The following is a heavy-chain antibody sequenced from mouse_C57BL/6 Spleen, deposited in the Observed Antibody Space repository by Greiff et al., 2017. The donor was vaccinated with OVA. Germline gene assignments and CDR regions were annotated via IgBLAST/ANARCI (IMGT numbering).Heavy chain of an antibody. CDR1: GFTFSDYG. Sequence: EVHLVESGGGLVKPGGSLKLSCAASGFTFSDYGMHWVRQAPEKGLEWVAYISSGSSTIYYADTVKGRFTISRDNAKNTLFLQMTSLRSEDTAMYYCARRYYGSSYDWYFDVWGTGTTVTVSS. V-gene: IGHV5-17*01. J-gene: IGHJ1*03. CDR3: ARRYYGSSYDWYFDV. CDR2: ISSGSSTI. D-gene: IGHD1-1*01.